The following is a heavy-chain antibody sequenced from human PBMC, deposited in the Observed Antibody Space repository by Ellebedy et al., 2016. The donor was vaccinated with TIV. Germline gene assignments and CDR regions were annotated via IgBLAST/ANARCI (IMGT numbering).Heavy chain of an antibody. D-gene: IGHD1-26*01. CDR1: GFTFSSYA. Sequence: GESLKISCAASGFTFSSYAMSWVRQAPGKGLEWVSAISGSGGSTYYADSVKGRFTISRDNSKNTLYLQMNSLRAEDTAVYYCAREGVGVFPLLRYFDLWGRGTLVTVSS. CDR3: AREGVGVFPLLRYFDL. J-gene: IGHJ2*01. CDR2: ISGSGGST. V-gene: IGHV3-23*01.